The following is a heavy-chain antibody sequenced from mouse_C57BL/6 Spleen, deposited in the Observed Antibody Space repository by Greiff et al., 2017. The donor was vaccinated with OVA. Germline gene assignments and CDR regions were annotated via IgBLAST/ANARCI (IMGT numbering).Heavy chain of an antibody. D-gene: IGHD1-1*01. J-gene: IGHJ2*01. CDR1: GYTFTSYW. CDR2: IDPSDSET. CDR3: ARGNYYGSSPDYFDY. Sequence: QVQLQQPGAELVRPGSSVKLSCKASGYTFTSYWMHWVKQRPIQGLEWIGNIDPSDSETPYNQKFKDKATLTVDKSSSTAYMQLSSLTSEDSAVYYCARGNYYGSSPDYFDYWGQGTTLTVSS. V-gene: IGHV1-52*01.